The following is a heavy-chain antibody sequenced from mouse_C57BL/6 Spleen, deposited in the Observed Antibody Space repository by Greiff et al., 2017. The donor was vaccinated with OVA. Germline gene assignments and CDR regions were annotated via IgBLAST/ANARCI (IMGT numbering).Heavy chain of an antibody. CDR3: ERSRDEDYFDY. CDR1: GYTFTDYN. V-gene: IGHV1-18*01. D-gene: IGHD3-3*01. Sequence: VQLQQSGPELVKPGASVKIPCKASGYTFTDYNMDWVKQSHGKSLEWIGDINPNNGGTIYNQKFKGKATFTADTSSNTAYMQLSSLTTEDSAIYYCERSRDEDYFDYWGQGTTLTVSS. J-gene: IGHJ2*01. CDR2: INPNNGGT.